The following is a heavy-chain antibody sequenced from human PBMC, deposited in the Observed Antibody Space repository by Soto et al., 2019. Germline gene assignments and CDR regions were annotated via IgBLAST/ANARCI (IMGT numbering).Heavy chain of an antibody. CDR3: TRRSPGTEWILSDPYYQYGMDV. Sequence: GGSLRLSCVASAFTFSSYAMHWVRQAPGKGLEWVAVISYDGSNKDYGDSVKGRFTISRDNSKNTLYLQMNSLKIEDTAVYYCTRRSPGTEWILSDPYYQYGMDVWGQGTTVTVSS. CDR2: ISYDGSNK. J-gene: IGHJ6*02. V-gene: IGHV3-30-3*01. CDR1: AFTFSSYA. D-gene: IGHD3-3*01.